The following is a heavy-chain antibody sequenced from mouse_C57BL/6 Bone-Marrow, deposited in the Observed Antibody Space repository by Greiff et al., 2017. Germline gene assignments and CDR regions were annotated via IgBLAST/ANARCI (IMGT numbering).Heavy chain of an antibody. CDR2: IRSKSNNYAT. V-gene: IGHV10-1*01. D-gene: IGHD1-1*01. Sequence: DVMLVESGGGLVQPKGSLKLSCAASGFSFNTYAMNWVRQAPGKGLEWVARIRSKSNNYATYYADSVKDRFTISRDDSESMRYLQMKNLKTEDTAMYYGVSHYYGSSYYAMDYWGQGTSVTVSS. CDR3: VSHYYGSSYYAMDY. J-gene: IGHJ4*01. CDR1: GFSFNTYA.